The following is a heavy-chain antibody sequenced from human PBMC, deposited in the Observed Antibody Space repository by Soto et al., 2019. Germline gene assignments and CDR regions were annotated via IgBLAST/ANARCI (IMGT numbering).Heavy chain of an antibody. D-gene: IGHD6-13*01. CDR3: ARRGVEAGSSARCFDP. Sequence: GGSLRLSCEASGFTFSNYGMSWVRQAPGKGLEWVSGIGSSGTTYYADSVKGRFTVSRDNSKKTLYLQMNSLRADDTAVYYCARRGVEAGSSARCFDPWGQGALVTVSS. CDR1: GFTFSNYG. CDR2: IGSSGTT. V-gene: IGHV3-23*01. J-gene: IGHJ5*02.